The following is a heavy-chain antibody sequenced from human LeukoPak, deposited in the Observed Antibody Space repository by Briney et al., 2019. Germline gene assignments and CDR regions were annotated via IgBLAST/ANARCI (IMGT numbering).Heavy chain of an antibody. V-gene: IGHV1-46*01. CDR1: GDTFTSYY. J-gene: IGHJ4*02. CDR3: ARGGNTIFGVVIDVFDY. CDR2: INPSGGST. D-gene: IGHD3-3*01. Sequence: GASVKVSCKASGDTFTSYYMHWVRQAPGQGLEWMGIINPSGGSTSYAQKFQGRVTMTRDTSTSTVYMEMSSLRSEDTAVYYCARGGNTIFGVVIDVFDYWGQGTLVTVSS.